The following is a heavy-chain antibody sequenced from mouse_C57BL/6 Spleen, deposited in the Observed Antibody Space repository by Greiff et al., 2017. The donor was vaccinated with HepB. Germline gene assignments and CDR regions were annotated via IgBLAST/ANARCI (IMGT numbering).Heavy chain of an antibody. CDR2: INPSNGGT. D-gene: IGHD1-1*01. CDR3: ARGNGRGGWYFDV. J-gene: IGHJ1*03. Sequence: VQLQQPGTELVKPGASVKLSCKASGYTFTSYWMHWVKQRPGQGLEWIGNINPSNGGTNYNEKFKSKATLTVDKSSSTAYMQLSSLTSEDSAVYYCARGNGRGGWYFDVWGTGTTVTVSS. CDR1: GYTFTSYW. V-gene: IGHV1-53*01.